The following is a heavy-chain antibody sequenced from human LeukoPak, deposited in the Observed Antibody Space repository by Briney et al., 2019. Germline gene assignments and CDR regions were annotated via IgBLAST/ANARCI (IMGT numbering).Heavy chain of an antibody. D-gene: IGHD6-13*01. CDR2: IYYGGST. CDR3: ARVGIADAFDI. J-gene: IGHJ3*02. Sequence: SETLSLTCTVSGGSISSYYWSWIRQPPGKGLEWIGYIYYGGSTNYNPSLKSRVTISVDTSKNQFSLKLSSVTAADTAVYYCARVGIADAFDIWGQGTMVTVSS. V-gene: IGHV4-59*01. CDR1: GGSISSYY.